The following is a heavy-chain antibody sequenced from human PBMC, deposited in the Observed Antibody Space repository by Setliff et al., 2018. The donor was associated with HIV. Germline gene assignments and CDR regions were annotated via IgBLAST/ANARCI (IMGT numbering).Heavy chain of an antibody. CDR3: ALPYCGGGNCWSSASLPPAGWFDP. Sequence: SVKVSCKASGGTFSSYVISWVRQAPGQGPEWMGGIIPMYGVANYAQKFQGRVTITTDESTSTAYTELSSLRSEDTAVYYCALPYCGGGNCWSSASLPPAGWFDPWGQGTLVTVSS. CDR2: IIPMYGVA. D-gene: IGHD2-15*01. J-gene: IGHJ5*02. CDR1: GGTFSSYV. V-gene: IGHV1-69*05.